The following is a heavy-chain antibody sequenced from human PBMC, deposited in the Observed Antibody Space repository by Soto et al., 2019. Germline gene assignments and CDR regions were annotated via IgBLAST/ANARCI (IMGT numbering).Heavy chain of an antibody. CDR3: ARQTGGFGYYFDY. D-gene: IGHD3-16*01. V-gene: IGHV4-39*01. J-gene: IGHJ4*02. CDR1: GGSVSSSDYY. CDR2: VYYSGTT. Sequence: QLQLQESGPGLVKPSETLSLTCTVFGGSVSSSDYYWGWIRQPPGKELEWIGAVYYSGTTYYMPSLKSRVTISVDTSKNHFSLNLRSVTAADTAVYYCARQTGGFGYYFDYWGQGALVTVSS.